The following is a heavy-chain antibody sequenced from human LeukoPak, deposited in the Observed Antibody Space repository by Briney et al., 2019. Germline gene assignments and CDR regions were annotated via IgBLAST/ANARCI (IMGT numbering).Heavy chain of an antibody. Sequence: SETPSLTCTVSVGSISSYYWSWVRQPPGKGLEWIGEMYLSGTTHSNPSVKSRVTISIDKSKNQFFLNLSSVTAADTAVYYCAGLVGRYSSGLYYYYFDYWGQGTLVTVSS. J-gene: IGHJ4*02. D-gene: IGHD3-22*01. V-gene: IGHV4-59*12. CDR3: AGLVGRYSSGLYYYYFDY. CDR1: VGSISSYY. CDR2: MYLSGTT.